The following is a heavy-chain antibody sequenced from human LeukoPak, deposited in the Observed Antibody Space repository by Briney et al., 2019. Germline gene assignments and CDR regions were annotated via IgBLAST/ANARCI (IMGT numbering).Heavy chain of an antibody. V-gene: IGHV3-21*01. Sequence: GGSLRLSCAASGFTFSSYSMNWVRQAPGKGLEWVSSISSSSTYIYYADSVKGRFTISRDNAKNSLYLQMNSLRAEDTAVYYCARVDVFQFDYWGQGTLVTVSS. D-gene: IGHD2/OR15-2a*01. CDR3: ARVDVFQFDY. CDR2: ISSSSTYI. CDR1: GFTFSSYS. J-gene: IGHJ4*02.